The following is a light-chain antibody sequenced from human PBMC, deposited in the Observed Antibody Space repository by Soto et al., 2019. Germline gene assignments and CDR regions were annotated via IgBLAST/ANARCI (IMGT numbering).Light chain of an antibody. Sequence: AIQLTQSPSSLSASVGDRVTITCRASQGISSALAWYQQKPGKAPKLLIYDASSLESGVSSRFSGSGSGTDFNLTISSLQPEAFATYYCPQFNSYPPFTFGQGTRLEIK. CDR2: DAS. V-gene: IGKV1-13*02. J-gene: IGKJ5*01. CDR3: PQFNSYPPFT. CDR1: QGISSA.